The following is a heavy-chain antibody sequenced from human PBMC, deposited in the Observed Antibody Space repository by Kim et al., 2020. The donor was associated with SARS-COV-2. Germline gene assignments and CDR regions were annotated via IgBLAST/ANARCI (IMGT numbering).Heavy chain of an antibody. CDR2: IYYSGST. V-gene: IGHV4-31*03. Sequence: SETLSLTCTVSGGSISSGGYYWSWIRQHPGKGLEWIGYIYYSGSTYYNPSLKSRVTISVDTSKNQFSLKLSSVTAADTAVYYCARSQSIGYCSSTSCPYFDYWGQGTLVTVSS. CDR3: ARSQSIGYCSSTSCPYFDY. CDR1: GGSISSGGYY. J-gene: IGHJ4*02. D-gene: IGHD2-2*01.